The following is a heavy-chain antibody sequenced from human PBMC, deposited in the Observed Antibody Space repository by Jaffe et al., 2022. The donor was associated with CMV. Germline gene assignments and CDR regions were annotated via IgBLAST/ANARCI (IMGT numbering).Heavy chain of an antibody. V-gene: IGHV1-3*01. CDR1: GFTFTNYA. Sequence: QVLLVQSGAEVKKPGASMKVSCKASGFTFTNYAIHWVRQAPGQGLEWMGWIHAGNGVTKSSQKFVGRVTITRDTSASIVYMELSSLKSDDSAVYYCARDPLPVAPTTNWFDPWGQGTLVTVSS. D-gene: IGHD2-2*01. CDR2: IHAGNGVT. J-gene: IGHJ5*02. CDR3: ARDPLPVAPTTNWFDP.